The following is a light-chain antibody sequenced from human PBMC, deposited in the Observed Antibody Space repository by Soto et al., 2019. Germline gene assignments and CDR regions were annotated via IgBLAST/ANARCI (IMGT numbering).Light chain of an antibody. CDR3: QTWGTGIRV. Sequence: QPVLTQSPSASASLGASVKLTCTLSSGHSNYAIAWHQQQPEKGPRYLMKVNSDGSHSKGDGIPDRFSGSSSGAERYLTISSLQSEDEAEYYCQTWGTGIRVFGGGTQLTVL. V-gene: IGLV4-69*01. J-gene: IGLJ2*01. CDR2: VNSDGSH. CDR1: SGHSNYA.